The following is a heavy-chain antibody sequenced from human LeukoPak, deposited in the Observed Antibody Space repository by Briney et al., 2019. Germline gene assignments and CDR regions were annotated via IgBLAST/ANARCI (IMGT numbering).Heavy chain of an antibody. Sequence: GGSLRLSCAASGFTFSSYSMNWVRQAPGKGLEWVSYISSSSSTIYYADSVKGRFTISRDNAKNSLYLQMNSLRAGDTAVYYRASYVWGSYRYFDYWGQGTLVTVSS. J-gene: IGHJ4*02. CDR2: ISSSSSTI. CDR3: ASYVWGSYRYFDY. V-gene: IGHV3-48*01. CDR1: GFTFSSYS. D-gene: IGHD3-16*02.